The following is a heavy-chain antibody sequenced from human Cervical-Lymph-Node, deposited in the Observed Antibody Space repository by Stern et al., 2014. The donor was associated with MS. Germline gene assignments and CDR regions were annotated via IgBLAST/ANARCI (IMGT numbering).Heavy chain of an antibody. CDR2: ISWNHGNI. CDR1: GFTFDDYA. D-gene: IGHD6-19*01. V-gene: IGHV3-9*01. CDR3: AKAIAMAGSYYLDY. Sequence: VQLVESGGGLVQPGTSLRLSCAASGFTFDDYAMHWVRQAPGKGLEWVSGISWNHGNIGYADSVKGRFTISRDNAQNSLYLQMNSLRLEDTALYYCAKAIAMAGSYYLDYWGQGTLVTVSS. J-gene: IGHJ4*02.